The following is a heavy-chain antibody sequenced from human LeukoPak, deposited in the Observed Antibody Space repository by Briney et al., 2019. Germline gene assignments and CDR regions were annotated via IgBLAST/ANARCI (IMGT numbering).Heavy chain of an antibody. D-gene: IGHD4-23*01. CDR2: ISYDGSNK. CDR1: GFTFSSSG. Sequence: PGGSLRLSCAASGFTFSSSGMHWVRQAPGKGLEWVAVISYDGSNKYYADSVKGRFTISRDNSKNTLYLQMNSLRAEDTAVYYSALPYGGNSNFDYWGQGTLVTVSS. J-gene: IGHJ4*02. V-gene: IGHV3-30*03. CDR3: ALPYGGNSNFDY.